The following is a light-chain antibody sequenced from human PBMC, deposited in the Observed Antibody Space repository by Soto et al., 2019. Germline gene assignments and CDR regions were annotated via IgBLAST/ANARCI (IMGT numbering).Light chain of an antibody. V-gene: IGLV2-14*01. J-gene: IGLJ1*01. CDR2: DVS. CDR3: SSYTSSSTLEAV. CDR1: SSDVGGYNY. Sequence: QSVLTQPASVSGSPGQSITISCTGTSSDVGGYNYVSWNQQHPGKAPKLMIYDVSNRPSGVSNRFSGSKSGNTASLTISGLQAEDEADYYCSSYTSSSTLEAVFGTGTKLTVL.